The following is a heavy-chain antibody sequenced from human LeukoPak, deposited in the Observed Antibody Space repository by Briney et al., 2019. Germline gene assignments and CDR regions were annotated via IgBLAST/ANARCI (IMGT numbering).Heavy chain of an antibody. CDR1: GFTFSAYS. CDR2: ISGSSTYI. V-gene: IGHV3-21*04. CDR3: ARDPYSSTWSYGMDV. D-gene: IGHD6-6*01. Sequence: GGSLRLSCAAAGFTFSAYSMNWVRQAPGKGLEWVSSISGSSTYIYYADSVKGRFTISRDNAKNTLFLQMNTLRAEDTAVYYCARDPYSSTWSYGMDVWGQGTTVTVSS. J-gene: IGHJ6*02.